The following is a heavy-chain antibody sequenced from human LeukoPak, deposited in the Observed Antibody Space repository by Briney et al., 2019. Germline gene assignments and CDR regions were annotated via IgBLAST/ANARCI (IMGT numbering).Heavy chain of an antibody. CDR1: GFTFDDYA. CDR3: AKDPTGATYNYFDY. V-gene: IGHV3-9*01. CDR2: ISWNSGSI. D-gene: IGHD1-26*01. J-gene: IGHJ4*02. Sequence: GGSLRLSCAASGFTFDDYAMHWVRRAPGKGLEWVSGISWNSGSIGYADSVKGRFTISRDNAKNSLYLQMNSLRAEDTALYYCAKDPTGATYNYFDYWGQGTLVTVSS.